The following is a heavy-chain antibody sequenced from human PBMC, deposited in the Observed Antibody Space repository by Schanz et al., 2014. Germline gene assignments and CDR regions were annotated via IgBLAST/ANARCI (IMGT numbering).Heavy chain of an antibody. CDR1: GFNFSNYS. D-gene: IGHD6-6*01. CDR3: VPMSIAAH. V-gene: IGHV3-21*01. CDR2: ISSTSSYI. J-gene: IGHJ4*02. Sequence: EVQLVESGGGLVKPGGSLRLSCAASGFNFSNYSMNWVRQAPGKGLEWVSSISSTSSYIFYADSVKGRFTISRDNAKNSLYLQMNSLRAEDTAVYYCVPMSIAAHWGQGTLVTVSS.